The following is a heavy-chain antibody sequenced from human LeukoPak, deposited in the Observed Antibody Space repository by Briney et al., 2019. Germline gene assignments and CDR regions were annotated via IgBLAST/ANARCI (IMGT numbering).Heavy chain of an antibody. CDR1: GYTFTGCY. V-gene: IGHV1-2*02. Sequence: ASVKVSCKASGYTFTGCYMHWVRQAPGQGLEWMGWINPNSGGTNYAQKFQGRVTMTRDTSISTAYMELSRLRSDDTAVYYCARGLRRGYYDSSGFDAFDIWGQGTMVTVSS. J-gene: IGHJ3*02. CDR2: INPNSGGT. CDR3: ARGLRRGYYDSSGFDAFDI. D-gene: IGHD3-22*01.